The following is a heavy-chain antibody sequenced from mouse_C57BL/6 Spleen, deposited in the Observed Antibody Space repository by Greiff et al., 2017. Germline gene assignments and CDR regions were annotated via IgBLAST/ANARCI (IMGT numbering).Heavy chain of an antibody. CDR1: GYTFTSYG. CDR3: ARYDYDEVYAMDY. V-gene: IGHV1-81*01. Sequence: QVHVKQSGAELARPGASVKLSCKASGYTFTSYGISWVKQRTGQGLEWIGEIYPRSGNTYYNEKFKGKATLTADKSSSTAYMELRSLTSEDSAVYFCARYDYDEVYAMDYWGQGTSVTVSS. D-gene: IGHD2-4*01. CDR2: IYPRSGNT. J-gene: IGHJ4*01.